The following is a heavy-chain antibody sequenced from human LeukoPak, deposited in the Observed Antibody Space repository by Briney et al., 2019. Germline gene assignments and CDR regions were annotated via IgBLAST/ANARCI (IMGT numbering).Heavy chain of an antibody. Sequence: GGSLRLSCAASRFTFSDYYMSWIRQAPGKGLEWVTYISSSGSYTNYADSVKGRFTISRDNAKNSLYLQMNSLRAEDTAVYYCARASSPSLAIPGYWGQGTLVTVSS. CDR2: ISSSGSYT. J-gene: IGHJ4*02. CDR1: RFTFSDYY. V-gene: IGHV3-11*05. CDR3: ARASSPSLAIPGY. D-gene: IGHD2-2*01.